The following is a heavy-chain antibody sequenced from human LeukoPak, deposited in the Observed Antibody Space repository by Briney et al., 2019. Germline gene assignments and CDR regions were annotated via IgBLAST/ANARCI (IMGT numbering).Heavy chain of an antibody. CDR3: ARVPDCSSTSCYTTALVYYYYYYMDV. Sequence: PGGSLRLSCAASGFTFSSYSMNWVRQAPGKGLEWVSSISSSSSYIYYADSVKGRFTISRDNAKNSLYLQMNSLRAEDTAVYYCARVPDCSSTSCYTTALVYYYYYYMDVWGKGTTVTVSS. CDR1: GFTFSSYS. J-gene: IGHJ6*03. CDR2: ISSSSSYI. D-gene: IGHD2-2*02. V-gene: IGHV3-21*01.